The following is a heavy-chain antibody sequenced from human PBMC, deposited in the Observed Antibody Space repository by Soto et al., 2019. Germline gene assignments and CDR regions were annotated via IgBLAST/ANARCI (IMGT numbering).Heavy chain of an antibody. CDR2: MNPNSGNT. CDR3: AREREGSGFDP. J-gene: IGHJ5*02. D-gene: IGHD1-26*01. V-gene: IGHV1-8*01. Sequence: ASVKVSCKASGYTFTSYDINWVRQATGQGLEWMGWMNPNSGNTAYAQKFQGRVTMTRNTSISTAYMELSSLRSEDTAVHYCAREREGSGFDPWGQGTLVTVSS. CDR1: GYTFTSYD.